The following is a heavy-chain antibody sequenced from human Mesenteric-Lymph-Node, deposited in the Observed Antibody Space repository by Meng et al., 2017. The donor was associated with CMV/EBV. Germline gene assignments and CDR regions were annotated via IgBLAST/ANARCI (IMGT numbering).Heavy chain of an antibody. CDR1: GFTVSSNY. J-gene: IGHJ4*02. V-gene: IGHV3-66*02. CDR3: ARGFDRGY. CDR2: IYSGGST. Sequence: GESLKISCAASGFTVSSNYMSWVRQAPGKGLEWASVIYSGGSTYYADSVKGRFTISRDNSKNTLYLQMNSLRAEDTAVYYCARGFDRGYWGQGTLVTVSS. D-gene: IGHD3-10*01.